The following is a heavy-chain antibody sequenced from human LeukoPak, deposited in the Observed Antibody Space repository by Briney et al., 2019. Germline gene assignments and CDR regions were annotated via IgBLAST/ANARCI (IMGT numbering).Heavy chain of an antibody. CDR1: GWSFSGYY. D-gene: IGHD2-2*01. V-gene: IGHV4-34*01. CDR3: ARGGAGYCSSTSCYWFDP. Sequence: SETLSLTCAVYGWSFSGYYWSWIRQPPGKGLEWIGEINHSGSTNYNPSLKSRVTISVDTSKNQFSLKLSSVTAADTAVYYCARGGAGYCSSTSCYWFDPWGQGTLVTVSS. CDR2: INHSGST. J-gene: IGHJ5*02.